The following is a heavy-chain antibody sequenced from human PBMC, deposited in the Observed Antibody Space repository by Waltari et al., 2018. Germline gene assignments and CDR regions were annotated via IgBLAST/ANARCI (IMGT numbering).Heavy chain of an antibody. J-gene: IGHJ4*02. CDR2: VYYTGST. Sequence: QVQLQESGPGLVKPSETLSLSCTVSGGSIINYYWSWIRQPPGQGLEWIGYVYYTGSTTYNPSLRRRVTISVDTSKYQFSLKVTSVTPADTAVYYCARGEDRFDYWGQGTLVTVSS. CDR1: GGSIINYY. V-gene: IGHV4-59*01. CDR3: ARGEDRFDY.